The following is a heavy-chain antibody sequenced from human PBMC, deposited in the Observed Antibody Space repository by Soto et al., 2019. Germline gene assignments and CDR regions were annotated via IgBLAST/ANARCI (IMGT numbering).Heavy chain of an antibody. Sequence: ASVKVSCKASGYTFTGYGISWVRQAPGQGLEWMGWISAYNGNTNYAQKLQGRVTMTTDTSTSTAYMELRSLRSDDTAVYYCATGSRSAAAGNYYYYYMDVWGKGTTVTVSS. D-gene: IGHD6-13*01. CDR2: ISAYNGNT. V-gene: IGHV1-18*01. J-gene: IGHJ6*03. CDR3: ATGSRSAAAGNYYYYYMDV. CDR1: GYTFTGYG.